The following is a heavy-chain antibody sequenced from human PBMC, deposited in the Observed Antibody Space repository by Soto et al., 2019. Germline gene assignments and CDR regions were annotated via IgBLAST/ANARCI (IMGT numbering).Heavy chain of an antibody. CDR1: GGSITHGGFS. D-gene: IGHD5-12*01. V-gene: IGHV4-30-2*06. J-gene: IGHJ4*02. CDR3: ARGGGNDPFDS. CDR2: IGHLENT. Sequence: QLRLQESGSGVVRTSETLSLTCTVSGGSITHGGFSWSWIRQSPGKGLEWIGYIGHLENTYFHPTFKSRLTMSIDRTKNQSSLNLSSVTAADRAVYYCARGGGNDPFDSWGQGVLVSVSS.